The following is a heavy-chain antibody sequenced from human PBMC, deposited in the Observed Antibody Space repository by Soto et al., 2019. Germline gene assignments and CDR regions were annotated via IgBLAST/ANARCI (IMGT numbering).Heavy chain of an antibody. D-gene: IGHD3-16*01. V-gene: IGHV2-5*02. CDR2: LYWDGDK. J-gene: IGHJ3*02. CDR1: DFSLSTSGVG. Sequence: QITLKESGPTLVKPTQTLTLTCTFSDFSLSTSGVGVGWIRQPPGKALEWLALLYWDGDKRYSPSLKSRLTLTKDTSKNKVVLTMTNMDPVDTATYYCAHIMITFGGVMRKDAFDIWGQGTMVTISS. CDR3: AHIMITFGGVMRKDAFDI.